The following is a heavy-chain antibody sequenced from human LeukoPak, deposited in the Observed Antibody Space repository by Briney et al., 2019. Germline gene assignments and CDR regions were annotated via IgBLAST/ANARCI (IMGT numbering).Heavy chain of an antibody. CDR1: GGSISSSSYY. CDR2: IYYSGST. V-gene: IGHV4-39*07. Sequence: SETLSLTCTVSGGSISSSSYYCGWIRQPPGKGLEWIGSIYYSGSTYSNPSLKSRVTIFVDTSKNQFSLKLSSVTAADTAVYYCAGGFGFLFEHWGQGTLVAVSS. J-gene: IGHJ4*02. D-gene: IGHD3-3*01. CDR3: AGGFGFLFEH.